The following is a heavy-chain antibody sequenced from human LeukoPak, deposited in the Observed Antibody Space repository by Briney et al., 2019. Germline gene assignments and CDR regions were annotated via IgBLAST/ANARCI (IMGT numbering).Heavy chain of an antibody. CDR3: ARDRRRELLHAFDI. J-gene: IGHJ3*02. CDR2: IDYSWST. D-gene: IGHD1-26*01. V-gene: IGHV4-59*01. CDR1: GGTISRNY. Sequence: KSSETLSLTCTVSGGTISRNYWSWIRQPPGKGLEWIAYIDYSWSTNYNPSLKSRLTISVDASKNQFSLKLSSVTAADTGVYYCARDRRRELLHAFDIWGQGTMVTVS.